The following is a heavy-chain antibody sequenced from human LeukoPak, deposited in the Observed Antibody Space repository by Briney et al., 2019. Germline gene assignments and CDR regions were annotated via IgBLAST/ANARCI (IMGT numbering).Heavy chain of an antibody. V-gene: IGHV4-59*08. CDR2: IYYSGST. D-gene: IGHD3-22*01. CDR3: ARLYYDSSGYLGN. CDR1: GGSISSYY. J-gene: IGHJ4*02. Sequence: SETLSLTCTVSGGSISSYYWSWIRQPPGKGLEWIGYIYYSGSTNYNPSLKSRVTISVDTSKNPFSLKLSSVTAADTAVYYCARLYYDSSGYLGNWGQGTLVTVSS.